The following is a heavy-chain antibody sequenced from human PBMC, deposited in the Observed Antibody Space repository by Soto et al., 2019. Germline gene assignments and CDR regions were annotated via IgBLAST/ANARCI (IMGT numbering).Heavy chain of an antibody. Sequence: QVQLVQSGAEVKKPGASVKVSCKASGYTFAGYAMHWVRQAPGQRLEWIGWINGGNGYTKYSQKFQGRVTITRDTSASTAYMELSSLTSEDTAVYYCARGLYSNPHFDYWGQGTLVTVSS. CDR3: ARGLYSNPHFDY. CDR2: INGGNGYT. V-gene: IGHV1-3*01. D-gene: IGHD4-4*01. CDR1: GYTFAGYA. J-gene: IGHJ4*02.